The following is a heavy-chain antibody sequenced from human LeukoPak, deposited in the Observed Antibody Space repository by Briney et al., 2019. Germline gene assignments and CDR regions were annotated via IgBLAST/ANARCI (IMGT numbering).Heavy chain of an antibody. CDR2: ISSSSSYI. Sequence: GGSLRLSCAASGFTFSSYSMNWVRQAPGKGLEWVSSISSSSSYIYYADSVKGRFTISRDNAKSSLYLQMNSLSAEDTAVYYCARGKEYLDWLLRAYYFDFWGPGTLVTVSS. CDR1: GFTFSSYS. CDR3: ARGKEYLDWLLRAYYFDF. J-gene: IGHJ4*02. D-gene: IGHD3-9*01. V-gene: IGHV3-21*06.